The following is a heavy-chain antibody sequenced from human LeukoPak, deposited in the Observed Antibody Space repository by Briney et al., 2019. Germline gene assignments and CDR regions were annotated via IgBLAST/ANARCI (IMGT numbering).Heavy chain of an antibody. D-gene: IGHD2-2*01. CDR1: GFTFSSYA. Sequence: GGSLRLSCAASGFTFSSYAMSWVRQAPGKGLEWVSAISGSGGSTYYADSVKGRFTISRDNAKNSLYLQMNSLRAEDTALYHCARSSPYCSGTSCYPDDYWGQGTLVTVSS. J-gene: IGHJ4*02. CDR2: ISGSGGST. CDR3: ARSSPYCSGTSCYPDDY. V-gene: IGHV3-23*01.